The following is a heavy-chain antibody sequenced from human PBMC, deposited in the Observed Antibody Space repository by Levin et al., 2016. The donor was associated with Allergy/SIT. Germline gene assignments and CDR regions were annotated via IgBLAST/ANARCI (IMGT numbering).Heavy chain of an antibody. J-gene: IGHJ4*02. Sequence: VRQAPGKGLEWVSYISSSGSTIYYADSVKGRFTISRDNAKNSLYLQMNSLRAEDTAVYYCARVCSRPRRSGRCEFDYWGQGTLVTVSS. D-gene: IGHD6-19*01. V-gene: IGHV3-48*03. CDR3: ARVCSRPRRSGRCEFDY. CDR2: ISSSGSTI.